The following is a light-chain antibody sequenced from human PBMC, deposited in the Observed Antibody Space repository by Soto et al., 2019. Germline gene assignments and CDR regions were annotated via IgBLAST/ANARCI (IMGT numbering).Light chain of an antibody. CDR2: SNN. Sequence: QSVLTQPPSASGTPGQRVSISCSGSSSNIGSNNVNWYQQLPGTAPKLLIYSNNQRPSGVPDRFSGSKSGTSASLAISGVQSEDEGDYYCEAWDGSLDGSKVFGGGTKLTVL. CDR3: EAWDGSLDGSKV. CDR1: SSNIGSNN. J-gene: IGLJ2*01. V-gene: IGLV1-44*01.